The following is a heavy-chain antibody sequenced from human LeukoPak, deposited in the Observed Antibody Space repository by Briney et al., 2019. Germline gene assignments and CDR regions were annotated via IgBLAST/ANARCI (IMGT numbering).Heavy chain of an antibody. V-gene: IGHV4-31*03. CDR3: ARASYYYASGAGQDY. CDR2: IYHSGST. J-gene: IGHJ4*02. CDR1: GGSISSGAYY. Sequence: PSETLSLTCTVSGGSISSGAYYWSWIRQVPGKGLEWIGYIYHSGSTYYNPSLKSRLTISIDTSKNQFSLKLSSVTAADTAVYYCARASYYYASGAGQDYWGQGTLVTVSS. D-gene: IGHD3-10*01.